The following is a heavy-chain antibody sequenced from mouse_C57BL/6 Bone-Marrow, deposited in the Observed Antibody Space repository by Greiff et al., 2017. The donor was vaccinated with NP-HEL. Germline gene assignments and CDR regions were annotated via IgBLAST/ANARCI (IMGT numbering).Heavy chain of an antibody. CDR2: IDPETGGT. CDR1: GYTFTDYE. CDR3: ARWGYYGSSSVYFDY. D-gene: IGHD1-1*01. V-gene: IGHV1-15*01. Sequence: QVQLQQSGAELVRPGASVTLSCKASGYTFTDYEMHWVKQTPVHGLEWIGAIDPETGGTAYNQKFKGKAILTVDTSSSTAYMQLSSLTSEDSAVYYCARWGYYGSSSVYFDYWGQGTTLTVSS. J-gene: IGHJ2*01.